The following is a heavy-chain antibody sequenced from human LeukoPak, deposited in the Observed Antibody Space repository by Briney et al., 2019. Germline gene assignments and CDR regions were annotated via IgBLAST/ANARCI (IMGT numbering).Heavy chain of an antibody. V-gene: IGHV3-23*01. Sequence: GGPLRLSCAASGFTFSSYAMSWVRQPPGKGLEWVSTISGRGDSPNYADSVKGRFTISRDISKNTLYLQMNSLRAEDTALYYCAKSGLNRFDYWGQGTLVTVSS. CDR1: GFTFSSYA. CDR3: AKSGLNRFDY. J-gene: IGHJ4*02. D-gene: IGHD2-15*01. CDR2: ISGRGDSP.